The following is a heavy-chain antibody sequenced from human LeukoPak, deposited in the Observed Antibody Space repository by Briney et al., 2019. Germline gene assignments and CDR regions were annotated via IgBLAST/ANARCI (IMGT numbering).Heavy chain of an antibody. CDR2: LTHGGYTT. CDR3: AKGYNYGYLDY. J-gene: IGHJ4*02. Sequence: GGSLRLSCAASGFTFARYGMTWVRQAPGKGLEWVSVSALTHGGYTTYYADSVKGRFTVSRDNSKNTLYLQMNSLRAEDTAVYYCAKGYNYGYLDYWGQGTLVTVSS. D-gene: IGHD5-18*01. V-gene: IGHV3-23*01. CDR1: GFTFARYG.